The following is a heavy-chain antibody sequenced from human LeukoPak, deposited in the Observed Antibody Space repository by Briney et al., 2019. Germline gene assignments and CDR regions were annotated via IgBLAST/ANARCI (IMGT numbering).Heavy chain of an antibody. J-gene: IGHJ6*02. Sequence: HPGGSLRLSCVASRFTLRGYTMNWVRQAPGKGLEWISYISSSSSIIYYSDSVKGRFTISRDNAKNSLFLQMNSLRDEDTGVYYCAIRGYYDTSYSYYYHALYVWGQGTTVTVSS. CDR2: ISSSSSII. CDR3: AIRGYYDTSYSYYYHALYV. D-gene: IGHD3-22*01. CDR1: RFTLRGYT. V-gene: IGHV3-48*02.